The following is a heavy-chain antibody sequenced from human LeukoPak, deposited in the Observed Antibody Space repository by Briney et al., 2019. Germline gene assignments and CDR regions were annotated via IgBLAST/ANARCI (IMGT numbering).Heavy chain of an antibody. V-gene: IGHV4-59*11. CDR2: MYYSGST. CDR3: ARDTYDYYFDP. D-gene: IGHD1-26*01. J-gene: IGHJ5*02. CDR1: GDSINSHH. Sequence: SKTLSLTCTVSGDSINSHHWNWIRQPPGKGLEWIGYMYYSGSTMYNRSLKSRVAISIDTSKNQFSLKLSSVTAADTAVYYCARDTYDYYFDPWGQGILVTVSS.